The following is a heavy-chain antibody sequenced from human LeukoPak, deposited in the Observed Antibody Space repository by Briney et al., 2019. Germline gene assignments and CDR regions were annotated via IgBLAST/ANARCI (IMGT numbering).Heavy chain of an antibody. V-gene: IGHV3-48*04. Sequence: GGSLRLSCAASGFTFRNSSVNWVRQAPGKGLEWVSYLSYSNTTRYYADSVQGRFTISRDNAKNSLFLHMNSLRAEDTAVYYCARDWCSSTSCHYYYYYYMDVWGKGTTVTVSS. CDR3: ARDWCSSTSCHYYYYYYMDV. CDR2: LSYSNTTR. CDR1: GFTFRNSS. J-gene: IGHJ6*03. D-gene: IGHD2-2*01.